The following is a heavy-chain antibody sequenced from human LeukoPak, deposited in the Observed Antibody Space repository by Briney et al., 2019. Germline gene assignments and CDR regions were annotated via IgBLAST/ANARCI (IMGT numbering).Heavy chain of an antibody. CDR2: TPYDGSNE. CDR1: GFTFNTYG. J-gene: IGHJ6*03. D-gene: IGHD3-3*01. CDR3: ARDAQIFWSGYYGGDYYYYYMDV. Sequence: GSLRLSCAASGFTFNTYGMHWVRQAPGKGLKWVAFTPYDGSNEFYADSVKGRFTISRDNSKNTLYLQMNSLRAEDTAVYYCARDAQIFWSGYYGGDYYYYYMDVWGKGTTVTVSS. V-gene: IGHV3-30*02.